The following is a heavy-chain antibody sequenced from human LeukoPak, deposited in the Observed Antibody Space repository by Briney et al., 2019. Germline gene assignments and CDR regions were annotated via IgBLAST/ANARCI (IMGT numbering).Heavy chain of an antibody. J-gene: IGHJ4*02. CDR1: GYTFTSNY. CDR2: VYRRDGST. CDR3: ARDQEGFDY. Sequence: ASVKVSFKASGYTFTSNYIHWVRQAPGQGLEWMGMVYRRDGSTSYAQKFQGRVTVTRDTSTSTVHMELSGLRSEDTAVYYCARDQEGFDYWGQGTLVTVSS. V-gene: IGHV1-46*01.